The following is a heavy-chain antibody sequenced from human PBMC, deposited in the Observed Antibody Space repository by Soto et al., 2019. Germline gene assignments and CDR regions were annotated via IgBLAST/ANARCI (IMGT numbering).Heavy chain of an antibody. V-gene: IGHV4-61*01. D-gene: IGHD2-2*01. CDR2: IYYSGST. CDR1: GGSVSSGSYY. Sequence: TSETLSLTCTVSGGSVSSGSYYWSWIRQPPGKGLEWIGYIYYSGSTNYNPSLKSRVTISVDTSKKQFSLRLRSVTAADTAVYYCAREVRKYQLPYYGMDVWGQGTTVTVSS. J-gene: IGHJ6*02. CDR3: AREVRKYQLPYYGMDV.